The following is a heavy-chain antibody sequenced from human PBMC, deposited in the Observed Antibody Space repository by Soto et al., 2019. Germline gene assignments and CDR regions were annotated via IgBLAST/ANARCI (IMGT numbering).Heavy chain of an antibody. CDR3: AMVDVYVTPSPQDV. J-gene: IGHJ6*02. D-gene: IGHD3-16*01. CDR1: GYIFTSYG. CDR2: INTYNGKT. Sequence: QVQLVQSGAEVKNPGASVKVSCKTSGYIFTSYGIGWARQAPGQGLEWMGWINTYNGKTNYAQNLQGRVTLTTDTSTSTAYMERRSLRSNDTAIYYCAMVDVYVTPSPQDVWGQGTTVTVSS. V-gene: IGHV1-18*01.